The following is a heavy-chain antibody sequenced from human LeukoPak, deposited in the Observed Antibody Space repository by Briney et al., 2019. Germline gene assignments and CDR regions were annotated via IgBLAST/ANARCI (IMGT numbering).Heavy chain of an antibody. CDR3: ATGIAVAGLSFDY. Sequence: ASVEVSCKASGYTFTGYYMHWVRQAPGQGLEWMGWINPNSGGTNYAQKFQGWVTMTRDTSISTAYMELSRLRSDDTAVYYCATGIAVAGLSFDYWGQGTLVTVSS. V-gene: IGHV1-2*04. J-gene: IGHJ4*02. CDR1: GYTFTGYY. D-gene: IGHD6-19*01. CDR2: INPNSGGT.